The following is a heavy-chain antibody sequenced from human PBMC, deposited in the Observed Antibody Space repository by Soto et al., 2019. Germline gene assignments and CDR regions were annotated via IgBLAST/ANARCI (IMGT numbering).Heavy chain of an antibody. CDR1: GGTFGSYS. CDR2: IIPIFSTA. J-gene: IGHJ4*02. D-gene: IGHD5-12*01. CDR3: AGGYGYSGALDY. Sequence: QVQLVQSGAEVKRPGSSVKVACKASGGTFGSYSIAWVRQAPGQGLEWMGYIIPIFSTANYAQKFQGRVTISADRSTSTTYMELISLTSEDTAVYYCAGGYGYSGALDYWGQGTQVTVSS. V-gene: IGHV1-69*06.